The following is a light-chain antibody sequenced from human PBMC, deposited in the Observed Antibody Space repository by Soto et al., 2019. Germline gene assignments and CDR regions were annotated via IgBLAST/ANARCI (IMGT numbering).Light chain of an antibody. J-gene: IGKJ4*01. CDR1: QSIANY. CDR2: DAS. CDR3: QQYEYLPLT. V-gene: IGKV1-33*01. Sequence: VQMTQSSSSLSASVGDRVIITCRANQSIANYLNWFQQKPGRAPKLLISDASHLEMEAPSRFSGSGSGTDFVLTISGLQSEDFATYFCQQYEYLPLTFGGGTRV.